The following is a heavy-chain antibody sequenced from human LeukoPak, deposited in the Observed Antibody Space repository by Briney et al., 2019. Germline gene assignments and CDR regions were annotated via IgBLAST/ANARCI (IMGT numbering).Heavy chain of an antibody. V-gene: IGHV3-30*18. D-gene: IGHD6-19*01. CDR3: AKGYSSGWTSCDY. Sequence: GGPLRLPCAASGFIFINYGMHGVPQAPGKGLEGVSIISYDGSNKFYADSVKGRFTISRDSSKNTLSLQMNSLRAEDTAVYYCAKGYSSGWTSCDYWGQGTLVTVSS. CDR2: ISYDGSNK. CDR1: GFIFINYG. J-gene: IGHJ4*02.